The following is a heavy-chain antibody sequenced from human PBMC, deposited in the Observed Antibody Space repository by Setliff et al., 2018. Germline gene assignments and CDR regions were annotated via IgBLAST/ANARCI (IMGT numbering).Heavy chain of an antibody. CDR3: ARDRVNDGVWDFDS. V-gene: IGHV3-20*04. CDR1: EFTFDVYD. Sequence: PGGSLRLSCAASEFTFDVYDLNWVRQAPGKGLEWVAGIDQISRTYYPDSMKGRFTISRDNSRNTISLQINDLRAEDTATYYCARDRVNDGVWDFDSWGQGLLVTVSS. CDR2: IDQISRT. D-gene: IGHD4-17*01. J-gene: IGHJ4*02.